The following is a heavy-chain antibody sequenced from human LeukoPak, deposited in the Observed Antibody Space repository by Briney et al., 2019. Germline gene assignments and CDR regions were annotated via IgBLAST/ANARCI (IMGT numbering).Heavy chain of an antibody. CDR3: ARRGIAAAGDDLDY. CDR1: GGTFSSYA. CDR2: IIPIFGTA. V-gene: IGHV1-69*01. D-gene: IGHD6-13*01. Sequence: GASVNVSCKASGGTFSSYAISWVRQAPGQGLEWMGGIIPIFGTANYAQKFQGRVTITADESTSTAYMELSSLRSEDTAVYYCARRGIAAAGDDLDYWGQGTLVTVSS. J-gene: IGHJ4*02.